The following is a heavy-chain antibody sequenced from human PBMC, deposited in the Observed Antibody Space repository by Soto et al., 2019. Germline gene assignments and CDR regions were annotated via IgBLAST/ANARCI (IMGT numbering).Heavy chain of an antibody. V-gene: IGHV5-51*01. J-gene: IGHJ6*02. CDR3: ARQGTSSVVGIDV. CDR2: IYPGDSDT. CDR1: GYSFTSYW. D-gene: IGHD2-15*01. Sequence: AESLKISCNGSGYSFTSYWIGWVRQMPGKGLEWMGIIYPGDSDTRYSPSFQGQVTISADKSISTAYLQWSSLKASDTAMYYCARQGTSSVVGIDVWGQGTTVTVSS.